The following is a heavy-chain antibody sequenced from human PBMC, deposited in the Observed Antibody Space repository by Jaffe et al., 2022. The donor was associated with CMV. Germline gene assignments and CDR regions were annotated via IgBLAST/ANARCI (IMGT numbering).Heavy chain of an antibody. Sequence: EVQLVESGGGLVQPGGSLRLSCSASGFTFSSYAMHWVRQAPGKGLEYVSAISSNGGSTYYADSVKGRFTISRDNSKNTLYLQMSSLRAEDTAVYYCVKLVVGIHPFAFDYWGQGTLVTVSS. J-gene: IGHJ4*02. CDR3: VKLVVGIHPFAFDY. CDR1: GFTFSSYA. D-gene: IGHD3-16*02. V-gene: IGHV3-64D*06. CDR2: ISSNGGST.